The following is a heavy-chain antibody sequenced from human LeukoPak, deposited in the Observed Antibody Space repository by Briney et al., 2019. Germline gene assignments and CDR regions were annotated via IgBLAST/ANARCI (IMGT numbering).Heavy chain of an antibody. D-gene: IGHD2-15*01. V-gene: IGHV3-23*01. CDR1: GFTFSSYA. CDR3: ARADCSGGSCYSYYMDV. CDR2: ISITGLTT. Sequence: PGGSLRLSCAASGFTFSSYAMSWVRQAPGKGLEWVSVISITGLTTYYADSVKGRFTISRDNSKNTLYLQMNSLRAEDTAVYYCARADCSGGSCYSYYMDVWGKGTTVTVSS. J-gene: IGHJ6*03.